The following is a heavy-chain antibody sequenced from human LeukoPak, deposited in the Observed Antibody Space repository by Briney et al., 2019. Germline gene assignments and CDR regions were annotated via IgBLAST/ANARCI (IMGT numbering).Heavy chain of an antibody. CDR1: GFTFSNYG. J-gene: IGHJ6*03. CDR2: ISGSGVTT. CDR3: ARDLGGYYYYYYYYMEV. V-gene: IGHV3-23*01. Sequence: GGSLRLSCAASGFTFSNYGMSWVRQAPGKGLEWVSAISGSGVTTYYADSVKGRFTISRDNAKNSLYLQMNSLRAEDTAVYYCARDLGGYYYYYYYYMEVWGKGTTVTVSS. D-gene: IGHD2-15*01.